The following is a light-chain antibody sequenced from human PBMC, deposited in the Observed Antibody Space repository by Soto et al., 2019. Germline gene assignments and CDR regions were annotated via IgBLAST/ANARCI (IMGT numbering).Light chain of an antibody. V-gene: IGKV3-15*01. CDR2: DTS. CDR3: QQYIKWPIT. Sequence: EIVLTQSPATLSVSPGERATLSCRASQSVSSNLAWYQQKPGQAPRLLIYDTSTRATGIPARFSGSGSGTEFTLTVSSLQSEDFAVYYCQQYIKWPITFGQGTRLEIK. J-gene: IGKJ5*01. CDR1: QSVSSN.